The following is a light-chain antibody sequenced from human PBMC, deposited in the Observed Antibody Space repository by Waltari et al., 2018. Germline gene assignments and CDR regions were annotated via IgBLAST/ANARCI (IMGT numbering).Light chain of an antibody. CDR3: QSADSSGTFVV. Sequence: SYELTQPPSVSVSPGQTARITCSGDALPKQYAYWYQQKPGQAPVMVIYKDSERPSGIPDRCSGSSSWKTVTLTISGVQAEDEADYYCQSADSSGTFVVFGGGTKLTVL. V-gene: IGLV3-25*03. CDR2: KDS. CDR1: ALPKQY. J-gene: IGLJ2*01.